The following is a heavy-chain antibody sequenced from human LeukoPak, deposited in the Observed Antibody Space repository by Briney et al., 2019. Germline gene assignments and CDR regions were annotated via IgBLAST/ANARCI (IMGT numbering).Heavy chain of an antibody. CDR1: GGSISSYY. Sequence: PSETLSLTCSVSGGSISSYYWSWIRQPPGKGLEWIGYIYYSGSTNYNPSLKSRVTISVDTSKNQFSLKLSSVTAADTAVYYCARDDWNYGSSMDVWGQGTTVTVSS. D-gene: IGHD1-7*01. V-gene: IGHV4-59*01. J-gene: IGHJ6*02. CDR2: IYYSGST. CDR3: ARDDWNYGSSMDV.